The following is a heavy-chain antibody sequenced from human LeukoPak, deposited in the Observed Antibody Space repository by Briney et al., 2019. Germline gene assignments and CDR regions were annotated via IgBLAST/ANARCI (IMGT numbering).Heavy chain of an antibody. CDR3: ARHRGASFDS. J-gene: IGHJ4*02. D-gene: IGHD3-10*01. Sequence: PSETLSLTCTVSNGSISNDYWSWIRQPPGRGLEWIGYVHFTGSTNCNPSFKSRVTISLDMSKTQFSLNLSSVTATDTAVYYCARHRGASFDSWGQGTLVTVSS. CDR2: VHFTGST. CDR1: NGSISNDY. V-gene: IGHV4-59*08.